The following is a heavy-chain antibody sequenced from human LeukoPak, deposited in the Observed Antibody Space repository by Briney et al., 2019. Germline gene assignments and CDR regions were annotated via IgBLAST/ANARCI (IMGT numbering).Heavy chain of an antibody. J-gene: IGHJ5*02. CDR1: GGTFSSYA. Sequence: GASVKVSCKASGGTFSSYAISWVRQAPGQGLEWMGGIIPIFGTANYAQKFQGRVTITTDESTSTAYMELSSLRSEDTAWYYCARLSYYYDSSGYNWFDPWGQGTLVTVSS. D-gene: IGHD3-22*01. V-gene: IGHV1-69*05. CDR3: ARLSYYYDSSGYNWFDP. CDR2: IIPIFGTA.